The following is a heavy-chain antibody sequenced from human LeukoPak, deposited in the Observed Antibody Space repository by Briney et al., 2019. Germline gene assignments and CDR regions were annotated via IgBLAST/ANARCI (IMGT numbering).Heavy chain of an antibody. CDR2: ISGRGDST. CDR1: GFTFSTYA. CDR3: ASSVTTGGSFDY. V-gene: IGHV3-23*01. D-gene: IGHD4-17*01. Sequence: GGSLRLSCAASGFTFSTYAMSWVRQAPGKGLEWVSAISGRGDSTYYADSVKGRFTISRDNSKNTLYLQMNSLRAEDTAVYYCASSVTTGGSFDYWGQGTLVTVSS. J-gene: IGHJ4*02.